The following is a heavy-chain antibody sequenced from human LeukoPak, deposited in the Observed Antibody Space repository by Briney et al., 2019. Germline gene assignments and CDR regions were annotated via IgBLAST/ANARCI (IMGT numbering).Heavy chain of an antibody. V-gene: IGHV3-7*03. CDR3: ARDYRSSWYV. CDR2: INQDGSEK. CDR1: GFFFTNYW. Sequence: PGGSLRLSCAASGFFFTNYWMSWIRQAPGEGLEWVANINQDGSEKHYVDSVKGRFTVSRDNARNSLFLQMNSLRAEDTSVYYCARDYRSSWYVRGQGTLVTVSS. D-gene: IGHD6-13*01. J-gene: IGHJ4*02.